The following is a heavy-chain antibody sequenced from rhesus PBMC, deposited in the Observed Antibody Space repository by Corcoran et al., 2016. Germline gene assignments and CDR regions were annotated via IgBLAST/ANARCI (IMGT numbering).Heavy chain of an antibody. CDR3: AKSWAYSSGWYCFDY. Sequence: EVQLVETGGGLVQPGGSLKLSCAASGFTFSSYGMSWVRQAPGKGLEWVSAINSGGGSTYAADSVKGRFTISRDNSKNTLSLQMNSLRAEDTAVYYCAKSWAYSSGWYCFDYWGQGVLVTVSS. V-gene: IGHV3S5*01. CDR1: GFTFSSYG. D-gene: IGHD6-31*01. CDR2: INSGGGST. J-gene: IGHJ4*01.